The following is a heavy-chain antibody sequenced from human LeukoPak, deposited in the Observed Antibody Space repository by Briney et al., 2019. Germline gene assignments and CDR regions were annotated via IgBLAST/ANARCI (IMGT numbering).Heavy chain of an antibody. CDR1: GDSIRRSNHY. D-gene: IGHD2-8*01. V-gene: IGHV4-39*07. J-gene: IGHJ4*02. Sequence: SETLSLTCNVSGDSIRRSNHYWAWIRQPPGKGLEWIGSIFYPGSTYYNPSLKSRVTLSVDTSKNQVSLKLNSVTAADTAMFYCARGSLTEDYWGQGTLVTVSS. CDR2: IFYPGST. CDR3: ARGSLTEDY.